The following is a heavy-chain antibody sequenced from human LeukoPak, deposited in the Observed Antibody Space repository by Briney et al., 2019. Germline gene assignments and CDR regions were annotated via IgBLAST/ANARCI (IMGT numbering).Heavy chain of an antibody. Sequence: PSETLSLTCTVSGGSISSSSYYWGWIRQPPGKGLEWIGSIYYSGSTYYNPSLKSRVTISVDTSKNQFSLKLSSVTAADTAVYYCARGSHDFIVVVMTPRGYDYWGQGTLVTVSS. J-gene: IGHJ4*02. CDR2: IYYSGST. V-gene: IGHV4-39*07. CDR1: GGSISSSSYY. D-gene: IGHD3-22*01. CDR3: ARGSHDFIVVVMTPRGYDY.